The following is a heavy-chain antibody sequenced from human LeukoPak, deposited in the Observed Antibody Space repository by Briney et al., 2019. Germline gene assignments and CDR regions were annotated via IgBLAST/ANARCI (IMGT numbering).Heavy chain of an antibody. J-gene: IGHJ4*02. Sequence: GGSLRLSCAVSGFTFSSYEMNWVRQAPGKGLEWVSYISSSGYTIYYTDSVKGRFTISRDNAKNSLYLQMNSLRAEDTAVYYCARDKIVGATHFDYWGQGTLVTVSS. CDR3: ARDKIVGATHFDY. D-gene: IGHD1-26*01. V-gene: IGHV3-48*03. CDR1: GFTFSSYE. CDR2: ISSSGYTI.